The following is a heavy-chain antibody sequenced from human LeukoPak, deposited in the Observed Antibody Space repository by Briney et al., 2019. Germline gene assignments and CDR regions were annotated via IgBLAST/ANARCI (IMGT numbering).Heavy chain of an antibody. CDR2: INTYNGHT. D-gene: IGHD1-26*01. J-gene: IGHJ6*02. Sequence: GASVKVSCKASGYTFTTYGLSWVRQAPGQGLEWMGWINTYNGHTNYAQKLQGRVILTTDTSTSTAHMELRSLTSDDTAMYYCARDTRDYGMDVWGQGTTVIVSS. CDR3: ARDTRDYGMDV. V-gene: IGHV1-18*01. CDR1: GYTFTTYG.